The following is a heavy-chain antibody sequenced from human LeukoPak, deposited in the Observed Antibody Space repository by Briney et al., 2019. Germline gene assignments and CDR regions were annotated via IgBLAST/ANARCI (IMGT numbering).Heavy chain of an antibody. CDR2: ISSSSSYI. CDR1: GFTFSSYS. Sequence: PGGSLRLSCAASGFTFSSYSMNWVRQAPGKGLEWVSSISSSSSYIYYADSVKGRFTISRDNAKNSLYLQMNSLRAEDTAVYYCARDRGSSSWYGGNAFDIWGQGTMVTVSS. CDR3: ARDRGSSSWYGGNAFDI. J-gene: IGHJ3*02. D-gene: IGHD6-13*01. V-gene: IGHV3-21*01.